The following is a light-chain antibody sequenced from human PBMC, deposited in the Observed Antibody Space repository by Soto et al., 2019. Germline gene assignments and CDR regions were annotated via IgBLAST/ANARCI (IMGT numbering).Light chain of an antibody. CDR1: SSDVGGYNY. V-gene: IGLV2-14*01. CDR2: EVS. Sequence: QSALTQPASVSGSPGQSITISCTGTSSDVGGYNYVSWYQQHPGKAPKLMIYEVSNRPSGISNRFSASKSGKTASLTISGRQAEDEADYYCSSYTSSSTWVFGGGTKLTVL. J-gene: IGLJ3*02. CDR3: SSYTSSSTWV.